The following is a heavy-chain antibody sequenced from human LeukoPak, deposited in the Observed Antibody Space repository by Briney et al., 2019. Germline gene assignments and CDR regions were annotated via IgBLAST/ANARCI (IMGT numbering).Heavy chain of an antibody. CDR3: ARDASPKGKFDY. CDR2: ISYDGSNK. V-gene: IGHV3-30-3*01. D-gene: IGHD4-23*01. Sequence: GGSLRLSCAASGFTFSSYAMHWVRQAPGKGLEWVAVISYDGSNKCYADSVKGRFTISRDNSKNTLYLQMNSLRAEDTAVYYCARDASPKGKFDYWGQGTLVTVSS. CDR1: GFTFSSYA. J-gene: IGHJ4*02.